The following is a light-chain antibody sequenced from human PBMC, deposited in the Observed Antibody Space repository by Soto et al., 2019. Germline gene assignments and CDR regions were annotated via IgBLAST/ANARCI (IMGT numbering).Light chain of an antibody. Sequence: QSVLTQPPSASGSPGQSVTISCTGSSSDVGGYNYVSWYQQHPGKAPKLMIYEVSKRPSGVLGRFSGSKAGNTASLTVSGLQAEDEAVYYCSSYAGSNNLVFGGGTKVTVL. CDR2: EVS. CDR1: SSDVGGYNY. CDR3: SSYAGSNNLV. V-gene: IGLV2-8*01. J-gene: IGLJ2*01.